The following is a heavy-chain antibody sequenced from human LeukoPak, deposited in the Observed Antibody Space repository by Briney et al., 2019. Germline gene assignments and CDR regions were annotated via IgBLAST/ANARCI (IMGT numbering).Heavy chain of an antibody. D-gene: IGHD6-19*01. CDR3: ARDRVSSGWYYWYFDL. Sequence: PSESLSLTCTVSGGSISSFYWSWIRQPPGKGLEWIRYIYYSGSTNYNPSLKSRVTISVDTSKNQFSLKPSSVTAADTAVYYCARDRVSSGWYYWYFDLWGRGTLVTVSS. J-gene: IGHJ2*01. CDR2: IYYSGST. V-gene: IGHV4-59*01. CDR1: GGSISSFY.